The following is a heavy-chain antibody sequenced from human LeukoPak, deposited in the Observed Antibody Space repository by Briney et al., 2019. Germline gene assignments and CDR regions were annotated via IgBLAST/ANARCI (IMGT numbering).Heavy chain of an antibody. Sequence: ASVKVSCKASGYTFIGYYMHWVRQAPGQGLEWMGWINPKSGGTNYAQKFQGRVTMTRGTSITTAYMEVSSLTSDDTAVYYCAREISGSYWYWGQGTLVTVSS. CDR2: INPKSGGT. CDR3: AREISGSYWY. J-gene: IGHJ4*02. CDR1: GYTFIGYY. D-gene: IGHD1-26*01. V-gene: IGHV1-2*02.